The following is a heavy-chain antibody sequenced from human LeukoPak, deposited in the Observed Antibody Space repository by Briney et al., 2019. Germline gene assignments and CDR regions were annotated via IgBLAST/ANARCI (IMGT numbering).Heavy chain of an antibody. CDR1: GFTFSSYG. CDR2: IWYDGSNK. Sequence: GGSLRLSCAASGFTFSSYGMHWVRQAPGKGLEWVAVIWYDGSNKYYADSVKGRFTISRDNSKNTLYLQMNSLRAEDTAVYYCVRSAFHAGSGNYYDYWGQGTLVTVSS. CDR3: VRSAFHAGSGNYYDY. V-gene: IGHV3-33*01. D-gene: IGHD3-22*01. J-gene: IGHJ4*02.